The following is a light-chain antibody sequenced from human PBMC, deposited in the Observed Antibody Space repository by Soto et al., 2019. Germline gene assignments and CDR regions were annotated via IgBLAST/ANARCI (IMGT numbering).Light chain of an antibody. V-gene: IGKV1-5*01. CDR2: DAS. Sequence: DIQMTQSPSSLSASVGDRVTITCRASQSISRYLNWYQQKPGKAPKLLIYDASSLESGVPSRFSGSGSGTEFTLTISSLQPDDFATYYCQQYNSYWWTFGQGTKVDIK. CDR3: QQYNSYWWT. J-gene: IGKJ1*01. CDR1: QSISRY.